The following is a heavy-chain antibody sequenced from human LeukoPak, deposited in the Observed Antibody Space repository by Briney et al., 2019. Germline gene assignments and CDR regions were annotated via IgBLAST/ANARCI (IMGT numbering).Heavy chain of an antibody. D-gene: IGHD3-3*01. CDR3: ALEGFLEWLPDY. CDR1: GFTFSSYE. Sequence: QPGGSLRLSCAASGFTFSSYEMNWVRQAPGKGLEWVSYISSSGSTIYYADSVKGRFTISRDNAKNSLYLQMNSLRVEDTAVYYCALEGFLEWLPDYWGQGTLVTVSS. V-gene: IGHV3-48*03. J-gene: IGHJ4*02. CDR2: ISSSGSTI.